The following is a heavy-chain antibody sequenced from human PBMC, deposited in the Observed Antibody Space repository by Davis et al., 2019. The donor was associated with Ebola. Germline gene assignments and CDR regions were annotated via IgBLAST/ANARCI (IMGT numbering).Heavy chain of an antibody. CDR2: INPRGDDR. D-gene: IGHD3-3*01. Sequence: ASVKVSCKTSDCTSTNHYVHWVRQVPGQGLEWMGLINPRGDDRVYAPNFQGRLTLTRDTSTSTVYMELSSLRSEDTARYYCAGDSVVGFFSADCWGQGTQVTVSS. V-gene: IGHV1-46*01. CDR1: DCTSTNHY. J-gene: IGHJ4*02. CDR3: AGDSVVGFFSADC.